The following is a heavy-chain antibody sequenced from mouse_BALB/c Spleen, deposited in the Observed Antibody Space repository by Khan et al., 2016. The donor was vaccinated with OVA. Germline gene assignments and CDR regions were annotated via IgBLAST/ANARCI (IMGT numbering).Heavy chain of an antibody. V-gene: IGHV9-3-1*01. Sequence: QIQLVQSGPELKKPGETVKISCKASGYTFTNNGMNWVKQKPGKGLKWMGWINTYNGEPTYVDDFKGRFALSLETSATTAYLQINNLKNEDTATYFCARGGYAGTLAYWGQGTSVTVSS. D-gene: IGHD2-14*01. CDR2: INTYNGEP. CDR3: ARGGYAGTLAY. CDR1: GYTFTNNG. J-gene: IGHJ4*01.